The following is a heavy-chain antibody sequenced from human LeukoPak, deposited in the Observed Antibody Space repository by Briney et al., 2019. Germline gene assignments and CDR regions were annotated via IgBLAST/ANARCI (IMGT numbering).Heavy chain of an antibody. J-gene: IGHJ4*02. CDR2: IYYSGST. D-gene: IGHD1-20*01. CDR3: ATYNWNQPACFAY. V-gene: IGHV4-31*03. CDR1: GGSISSGGYY. Sequence: RSSQTLSLTCTVSGGSISSGGYYWSWIRQHPGKGLEWIGYIYYSGSTYYNPSLKSRVTISVDTSKNHFSLQLSSVTAADTAVYYCATYNWNQPACFAYWGQGTLVTVSS.